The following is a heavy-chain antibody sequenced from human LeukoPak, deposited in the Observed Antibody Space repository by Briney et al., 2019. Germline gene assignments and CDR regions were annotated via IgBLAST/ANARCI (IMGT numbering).Heavy chain of an antibody. D-gene: IGHD3-10*01. J-gene: IGHJ4*02. Sequence: ASVKVSCKASGYTFTGYYMHWVRQAPGQGLEWMGIINPSGGSTSYAQKFQGRVTMTRDTSTSTVYMELSSLRSEDTAVYYCARVATYYYGSGPRGYFDYWGQGTLVTVSS. V-gene: IGHV1-46*01. CDR1: GYTFTGYY. CDR3: ARVATYYYGSGPRGYFDY. CDR2: INPSGGST.